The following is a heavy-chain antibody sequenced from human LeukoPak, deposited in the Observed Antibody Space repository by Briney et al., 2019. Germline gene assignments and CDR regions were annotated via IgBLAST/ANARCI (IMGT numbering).Heavy chain of an antibody. V-gene: IGHV4-30-2*01. D-gene: IGHD3-10*01. CDR2: IYHSGST. CDR3: ARAAVTMVRGVPYYYYGMDV. J-gene: IGHJ6*02. CDR1: GGSISSVGYS. Sequence: PSETLSLTCAVSGGSISSVGYSWSWIRQPPGKGLEWIGYIYHSGSTYYNPSLKSRVTISADRSKNQFSLKLSSVTAADTAVYYCARAAVTMVRGVPYYYYGMDVWGQGTTVTVSS.